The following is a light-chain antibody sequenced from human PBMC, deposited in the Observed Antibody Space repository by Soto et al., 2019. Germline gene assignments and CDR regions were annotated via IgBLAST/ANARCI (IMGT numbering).Light chain of an antibody. CDR1: QSTSSW. J-gene: IGKJ4*01. CDR2: AAS. CDR3: QQVSGYPLN. Sequence: DIQMTQSPSTLCASVGARVTLTCRASQSTSSWLAWYQQKPGKAPKLLIYAASTLQSGVPSRFSGSASGTEFTLTISSLQPEDFATYYCQQVSGYPLNFAGGTKVDI. V-gene: IGKV1-5*01.